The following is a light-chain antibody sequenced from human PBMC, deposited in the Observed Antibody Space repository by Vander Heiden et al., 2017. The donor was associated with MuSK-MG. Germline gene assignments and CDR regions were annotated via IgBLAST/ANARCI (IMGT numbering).Light chain of an antibody. CDR1: SSDVGGYNY. CDR2: DVR. CDR3: SSYTSSSTLVV. Sequence: QPALTKPAPVSGSPGQSFTISCTGPSSDVGGYNYVSWYQQHPGKAPKLMIYDVRNRPTGVSNRFSGSKSGNTASLTISGLQAEDEADYYCSSYTSSSTLVVFGGGTKLTVL. J-gene: IGLJ2*01. V-gene: IGLV2-14*03.